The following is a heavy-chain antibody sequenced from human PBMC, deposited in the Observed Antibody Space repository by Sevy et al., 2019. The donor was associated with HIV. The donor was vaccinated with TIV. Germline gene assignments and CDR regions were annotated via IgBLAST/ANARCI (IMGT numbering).Heavy chain of an antibody. Sequence: GGSLRLSCAASGFTITGKAVHWVRQAPGKGLEWVAVISYDGNNKNYADSVKGRFNISRDKSKNVVYLELNSLRAEDTAVYYGAREYSDGDKYDVLSGYYHSYYYGMHVWGQGTTVTVSS. CDR2: ISYDGNNK. D-gene: IGHD3-3*01. CDR1: GFTITGKA. J-gene: IGHJ6*02. CDR3: AREYSDGDKYDVLSGYYHSYYYGMHV. V-gene: IGHV3-30-3*01.